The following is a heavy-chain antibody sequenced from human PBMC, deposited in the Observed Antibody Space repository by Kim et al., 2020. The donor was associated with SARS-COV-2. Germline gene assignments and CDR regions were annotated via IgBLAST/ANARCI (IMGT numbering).Heavy chain of an antibody. CDR1: GGSISSSSYY. CDR3: ARVPSYYYDSSGYHQDY. CDR2: IYYSGST. J-gene: IGHJ4*02. Sequence: SETLSLTCTVSGGSISSSSYYWGWIRQPPGKGLEWIGSIYYSGSTYYNPSLKSRVTISVDTSKNQFSLKLSSVTAADTAVYYCARVPSYYYDSSGYHQDYWGQGTLVTVSS. V-gene: IGHV4-39*01. D-gene: IGHD3-22*01.